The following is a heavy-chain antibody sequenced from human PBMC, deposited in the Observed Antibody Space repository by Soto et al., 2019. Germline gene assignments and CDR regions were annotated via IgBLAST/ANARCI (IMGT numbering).Heavy chain of an antibody. D-gene: IGHD2-21*02. CDR2: ISYDGSNK. J-gene: IGHJ6*02. V-gene: IGHV3-30-3*01. CDR1: GFTVSSYA. CDR3: AREVTWVHYYYGMDV. Sequence: QVQLVESGGGVVQPGRSLRLSCAASGFTVSSYAMHWFRQAPGQGLEGVAVISYDGSNKYYADSVKGRFTISRDNSKNTLYLEMNSLRAEDTAVYYCAREVTWVHYYYGMDVWGQGTTVTVSS.